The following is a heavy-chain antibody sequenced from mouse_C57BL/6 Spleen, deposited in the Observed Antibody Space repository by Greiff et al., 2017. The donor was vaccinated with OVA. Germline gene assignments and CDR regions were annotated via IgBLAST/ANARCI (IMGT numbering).Heavy chain of an antibody. D-gene: IGHD1-1*01. J-gene: IGHJ3*01. V-gene: IGHV1-5*01. CDR2: IYPGNSDT. CDR1: GYTFTSYW. CDR3: TSTTVVERAWFAY. Sequence: VQLQQSGTVLARPGASVKMSCKTSGYTFTSYWMHWVKQRPGQGLEWIGAIYPGNSDTSYNQKFKGKAKLTAVTSASTAYMELSSLTNEDSAVYYCTSTTVVERAWFAYWGQGTLVTVSA.